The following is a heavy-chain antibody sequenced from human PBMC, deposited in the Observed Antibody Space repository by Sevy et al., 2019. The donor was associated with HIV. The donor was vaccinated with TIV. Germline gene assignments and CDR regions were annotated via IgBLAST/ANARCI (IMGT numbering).Heavy chain of an antibody. CDR3: TTYSLRSIDY. D-gene: IGHD4-17*01. CDR1: GFTFSNAW. CDR2: IKSKTDGGTT. J-gene: IGHJ4*02. V-gene: IGHV3-15*01. Sequence: GGSLRLSCAASGFTFSNAWMSWVRQAPGKGLEWVGLIKSKTDGGTTDYAAPVKGRFTISRDDSKNTLYLQMNSLKTEDTAVYYCTTYSLRSIDYWGQGTLVTVSS.